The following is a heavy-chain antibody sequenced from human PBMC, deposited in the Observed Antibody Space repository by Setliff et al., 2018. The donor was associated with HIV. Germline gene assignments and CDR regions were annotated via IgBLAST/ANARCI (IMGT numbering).Heavy chain of an antibody. J-gene: IGHJ4*02. CDR3: ARGRYYYDSSGYYYYFDY. Sequence: SETLSLTCTVSGGSISSGHYYWSWIRQPAGKGLEWIGHVYTSGTTNYNPSLRSRVTISLDTSKNQFSLKLTSVTAADTAVYFCARGRYYYDSSGYYYYFDYWGQGTLVTVSS. D-gene: IGHD3-22*01. V-gene: IGHV4-61*09. CDR1: GGSISSGHYY. CDR2: VYTSGTT.